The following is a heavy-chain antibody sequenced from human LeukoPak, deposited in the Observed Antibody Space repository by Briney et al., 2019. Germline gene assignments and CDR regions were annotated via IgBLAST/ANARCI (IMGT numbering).Heavy chain of an antibody. CDR3: ASSLYYYYGMDV. CDR1: GFTFSSYG. J-gene: IGHJ6*02. V-gene: IGHV3-33*01. CDR2: IWYDGSNK. Sequence: PGRSLRLSCAASGFTFSSYGMHWVRQAPGKGLEWVAVIWYDGSNKYYADSVKGRFTISRDNSKNTLYLQMNSLRAEDTAVYYCASSLYYYYGMDVWGQGTTVTVSS.